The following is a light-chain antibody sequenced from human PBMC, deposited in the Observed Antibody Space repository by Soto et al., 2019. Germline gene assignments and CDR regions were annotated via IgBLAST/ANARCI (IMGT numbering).Light chain of an antibody. J-gene: IGKJ2*01. CDR1: QSISSY. CDR3: QQSYRSPYT. Sequence: DIQMTQSPSSLSASVGGRVTITCRASQSISSYLNWYQQKPGKAPKFLIYVASTLQSGVPSRFSGSGSGTDFPLTISSLQPEDFATYYCQQSYRSPYTFGQGTKLEIK. V-gene: IGKV1-39*01. CDR2: VAS.